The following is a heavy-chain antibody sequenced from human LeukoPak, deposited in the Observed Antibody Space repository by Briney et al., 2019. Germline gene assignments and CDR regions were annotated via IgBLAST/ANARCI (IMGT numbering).Heavy chain of an antibody. CDR1: GFTFSSYW. J-gene: IGHJ4*02. D-gene: IGHD1-26*01. V-gene: IGHV3-7*03. CDR3: AKEISGPRGSYPAY. CDR2: IKQDGSEK. Sequence: PGGSLRLSCAASGFTFSSYWMSWVRQAPGKGLEWVANIKQDGSEKYYVDSVKGRFTISRDNAKNSLYLQMNSLRAEDTAVYYCAKEISGPRGSYPAYWGQGTLVTVSS.